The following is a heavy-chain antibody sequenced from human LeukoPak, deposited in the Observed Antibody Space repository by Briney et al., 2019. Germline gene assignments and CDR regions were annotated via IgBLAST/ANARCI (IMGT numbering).Heavy chain of an antibody. Sequence: GGSLRLSCAASGFTFSSYSMNWVRQAPGKGLEWVSYISSDSSTIYYADSVNGRFTISRDNAKNSLYLQMNSLRDEDTPMYYCAREEFLSGYYYMDVWGKGTTVTVSS. D-gene: IGHD3-3*01. J-gene: IGHJ6*03. V-gene: IGHV3-48*02. CDR1: GFTFSSYS. CDR3: AREEFLSGYYYMDV. CDR2: ISSDSSTI.